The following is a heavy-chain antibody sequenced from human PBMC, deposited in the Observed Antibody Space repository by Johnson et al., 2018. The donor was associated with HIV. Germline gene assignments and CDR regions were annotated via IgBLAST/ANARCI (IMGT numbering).Heavy chain of an antibody. D-gene: IGHD3-22*01. CDR3: AKDVGNYWPDAFDI. V-gene: IGHV3-64*01. CDR1: IFTFSNYA. CDR2: ISSNGGST. J-gene: IGHJ3*02. Sequence: VQLVESGGGVVQPGGSLRLSCAASIFTFSNYAMYWVRQAPGKGLEYVSAISSNGGSTYYANSVKGRFTISRDNSKNQLYLQMNSLRAEDTALYYCAKDVGNYWPDAFDIWGQGTMVTVSS.